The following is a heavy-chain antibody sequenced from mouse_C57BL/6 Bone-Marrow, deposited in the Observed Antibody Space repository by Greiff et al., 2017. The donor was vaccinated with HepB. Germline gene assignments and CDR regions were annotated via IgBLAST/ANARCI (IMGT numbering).Heavy chain of an antibody. CDR2: ISDGGSYT. J-gene: IGHJ2*01. CDR3: ARVVLRYYFDY. Sequence: EVKLVESGGGLVKPGGSLKLSCAASGFTFSSYAMSWVRQTPEKRLEWVATISDGGSYTYYPDNVKGRLTISRDNAKNNLYLQMSHLKSEDTAMYYCARVVLRYYFDYWGQGTTLTVSS. CDR1: GFTFSSYA. V-gene: IGHV5-4*03. D-gene: IGHD1-1*01.